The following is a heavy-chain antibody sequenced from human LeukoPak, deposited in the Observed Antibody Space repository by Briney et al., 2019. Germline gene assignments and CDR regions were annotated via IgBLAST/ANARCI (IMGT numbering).Heavy chain of an antibody. J-gene: IGHJ4*02. D-gene: IGHD6-13*01. CDR1: GGSISGFY. CDR2: IYYSGSN. Sequence: SETLSLTCTVSGGSISGFYWSWIRQPPGKGLEWIGYIYYSGSNNYNPSLKSRVTMSVDTSKNQFSLKLSSVTAADTAVYYCARVSSKQLAYYFDYWGQGTLVTVSS. V-gene: IGHV4-59*08. CDR3: ARVSSKQLAYYFDY.